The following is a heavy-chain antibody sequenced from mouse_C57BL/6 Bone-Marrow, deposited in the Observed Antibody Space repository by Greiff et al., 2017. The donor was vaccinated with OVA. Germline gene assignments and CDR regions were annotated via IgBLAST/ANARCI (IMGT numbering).Heavy chain of an antibody. CDR3: ARDLGSPWFAY. Sequence: VQLKESGGGLVKPGGSLKLSCAASGFTFSSYAMSWVRQTPEKRLEWVATISDGGSYTYYPDNVKGRFTISRDNAKNNLYLQMSHLKSEDTAMYYCARDLGSPWFAYWGQGTLVTVSA. CDR1: GFTFSSYA. J-gene: IGHJ3*01. CDR2: ISDGGSYT. V-gene: IGHV5-4*01.